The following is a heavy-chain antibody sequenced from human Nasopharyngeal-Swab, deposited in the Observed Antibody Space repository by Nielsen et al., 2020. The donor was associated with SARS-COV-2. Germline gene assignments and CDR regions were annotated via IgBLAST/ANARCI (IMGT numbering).Heavy chain of an antibody. CDR3: ARGYTLPLYSSSWFDY. D-gene: IGHD6-13*01. CDR2: IYYSGST. J-gene: IGHJ5*01. Sequence: GSLRLSCTVSGGSISSYYWSWIRQPPGKGLEWIGYIYYSGSTNYNPPLKSRVTISVDTSKNQFSLKLSSVTAADTAVYYCARGYTLPLYSSSWFDYWGQGTLVTVSS. CDR1: GGSISSYY. V-gene: IGHV4-59*01.